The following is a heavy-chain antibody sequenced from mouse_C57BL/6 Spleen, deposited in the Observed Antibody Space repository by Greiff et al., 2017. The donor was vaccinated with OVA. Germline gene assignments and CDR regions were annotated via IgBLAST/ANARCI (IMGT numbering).Heavy chain of an antibody. D-gene: IGHD2-5*01. J-gene: IGHJ4*01. CDR1: GYTFTSYW. CDR2: INPSNGGT. Sequence: VQLQQPGTELVKPGASVKLSCKASGYTFTSYWMHWVKQRPGQGLEWIGNINPSNGGTNYNEKFKSKATLTVDKSSSTAYMQLSSLTSEDSAVYYCARSDIGLFYSNDAMDYWGQGTSVTVSS. V-gene: IGHV1-53*01. CDR3: ARSDIGLFYSNDAMDY.